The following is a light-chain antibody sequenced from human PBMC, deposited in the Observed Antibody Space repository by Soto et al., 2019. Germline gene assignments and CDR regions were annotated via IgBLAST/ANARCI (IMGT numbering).Light chain of an antibody. Sequence: EIVLTQSPGTLSLSPGERATLSCRASQSVAGSYLAWYQQKPGQAPRLLIYGASSRATGIPDRFSGNGSGTDFTLTISRLEPEDFAVYSCHQYGDRMTFGQGTKVDIK. V-gene: IGKV3-20*01. CDR3: HQYGDRMT. CDR1: QSVAGSY. J-gene: IGKJ1*01. CDR2: GAS.